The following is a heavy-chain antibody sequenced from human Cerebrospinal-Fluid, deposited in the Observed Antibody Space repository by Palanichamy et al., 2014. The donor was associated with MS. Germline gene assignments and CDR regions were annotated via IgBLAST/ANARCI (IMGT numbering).Heavy chain of an antibody. J-gene: IGHJ6*02. CDR2: ISFDGDIK. D-gene: IGHD3-22*01. Sequence: QVQLVESWGEAVVQPGRSLRLSCAASGFTFKNYGIHWVRQAPGKGLEWVAVISFDGDIKYYVDSVQGRFTITRDNSKNTLYLQMNSLRPEDTAVYYCARGRRTHYDSSGYHHYYYYGMDVWGQGTTVTVSS. CDR1: GFTFKNYG. V-gene: IGHV3-30*03. CDR3: ARGRRTHYDSSGYHHYYYYGMDV.